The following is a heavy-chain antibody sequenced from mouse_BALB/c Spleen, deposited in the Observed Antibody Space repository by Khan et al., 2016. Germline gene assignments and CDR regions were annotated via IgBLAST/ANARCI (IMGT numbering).Heavy chain of an antibody. Sequence: QIQLVQSGPELKKPGETVRISCKASVYTFTTAGMQWGQKMPGKGLKWIGWINTHSGVPKYAEDFKGRFAFSLETSASTAYLQIRNLKNEDTATYFCARTVGNYGYFDYWGQGTTLTVSS. CDR2: INTHSGVP. CDR3: ARTVGNYGYFDY. J-gene: IGHJ2*01. D-gene: IGHD2-1*01. V-gene: IGHV9-4*02. CDR1: VYTFTTAG.